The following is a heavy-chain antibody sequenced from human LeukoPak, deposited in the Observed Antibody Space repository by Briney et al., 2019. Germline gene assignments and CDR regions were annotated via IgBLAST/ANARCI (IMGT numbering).Heavy chain of an antibody. J-gene: IGHJ4*02. CDR1: GYTFTSYD. V-gene: IGHV1-2*02. D-gene: IGHD2-2*01. Sequence: ASVKVSCKASGYTFTSYDINWVRQATGQGLEWMGWINPNSGGTNYAQKFQGRVTMTRDTSISTAYMELSRLRSDDTAVYYCARVDRYVPYQPGGYWGQGTLVTVSS. CDR2: INPNSGGT. CDR3: ARVDRYVPYQPGGY.